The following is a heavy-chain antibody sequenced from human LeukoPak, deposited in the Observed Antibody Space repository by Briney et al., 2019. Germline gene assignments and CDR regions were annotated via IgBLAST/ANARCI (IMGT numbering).Heavy chain of an antibody. J-gene: IGHJ5*02. Sequence: ASVKVSCKGSGYTFTGYYMHWVRQAPGQGLEWMGWINPNSGGTNYAQKFQGRVTMTRDTSISTAYMELSRLRSDDTAVYYCARDRTTGTTLRNWFDPWGQGTLVTVSS. V-gene: IGHV1-2*02. CDR2: INPNSGGT. CDR1: GYTFTGYY. D-gene: IGHD1-1*01. CDR3: ARDRTTGTTLRNWFDP.